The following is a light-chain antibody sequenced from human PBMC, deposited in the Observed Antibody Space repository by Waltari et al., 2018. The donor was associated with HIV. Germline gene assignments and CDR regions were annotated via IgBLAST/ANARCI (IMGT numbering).Light chain of an antibody. V-gene: IGKV3-20*01. CDR1: QTLTSTS. CDR3: QQYGRSPTA. Sequence: EIVLTQSPATLYLSPGERATLPCKASQTLTSTSLAWYQQSPAQAPRLLIYGASSRVTGIPDRFSGSGAGTDFSLNITRLQPEDCAMYYCQQYGRSPTAFGGGTKVQMK. J-gene: IGKJ4*01. CDR2: GAS.